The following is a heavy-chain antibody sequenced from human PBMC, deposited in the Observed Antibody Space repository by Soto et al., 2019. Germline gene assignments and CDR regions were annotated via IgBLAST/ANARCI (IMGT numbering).Heavy chain of an antibody. Sequence: ESLQISCKGSGDRFSSYWIGWVRQMPGKGLEWMGIIYPGDSDTRYSPSFQGQVTISADKSISTAYLQWSSLKASDTAMYYCARVLMVRSLPYFDYWGQGTLVTVSS. CDR1: GDRFSSYW. CDR2: IYPGDSDT. J-gene: IGHJ4*02. D-gene: IGHD3-10*01. V-gene: IGHV5-51*01. CDR3: ARVLMVRSLPYFDY.